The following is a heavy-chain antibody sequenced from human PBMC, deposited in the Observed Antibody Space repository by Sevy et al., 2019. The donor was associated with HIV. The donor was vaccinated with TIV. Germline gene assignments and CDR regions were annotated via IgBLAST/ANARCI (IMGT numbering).Heavy chain of an antibody. Sequence: ASVKVSCRISRYSLNKFSMHWVRQAPGKGLEWMGSFDPEDGERIYAQKVQGRFSMTEDTSTDTAYMELSSLRPDDTAVYYCAITREYYSDTSGYFDYWGQGTLVTVSS. CDR3: AITREYYSDTSGYFDY. V-gene: IGHV1-24*01. D-gene: IGHD3-22*01. J-gene: IGHJ4*02. CDR2: FDPEDGER. CDR1: RYSLNKFS.